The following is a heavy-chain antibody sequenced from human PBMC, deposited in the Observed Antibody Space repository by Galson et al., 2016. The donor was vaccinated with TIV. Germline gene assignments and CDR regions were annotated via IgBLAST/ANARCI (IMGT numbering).Heavy chain of an antibody. D-gene: IGHD1-26*01. V-gene: IGHV1-69*04. Sequence: SVKVSCKASGYTFTDSYIHWMRQAPGQGLEWMGRIIPILGIANYAEKIQGRATITADKSTSTAYMELSSLRSDDTAVYYCARGTGVGATAYWYFDLWGRGTLVTVSS. CDR1: GYTFTDSY. CDR2: IIPILGIA. J-gene: IGHJ2*01. CDR3: ARGTGVGATAYWYFDL.